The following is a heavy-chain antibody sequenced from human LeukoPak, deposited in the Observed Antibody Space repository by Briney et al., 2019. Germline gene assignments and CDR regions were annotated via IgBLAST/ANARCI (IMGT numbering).Heavy chain of an antibody. Sequence: ASVKVSCKASGYAFTGYYMHWVRQAPGQGLEWMGRINPNSGGTNYAQKFHGRVTMTRDTSMSTVYMELSRLTSDDTAVYYCAREEGYCSSTSCSAPFDYWGQGTLVTVSS. J-gene: IGHJ4*02. CDR1: GYAFTGYY. D-gene: IGHD2-2*01. CDR3: AREEGYCSSTSCSAPFDY. CDR2: INPNSGGT. V-gene: IGHV1-2*06.